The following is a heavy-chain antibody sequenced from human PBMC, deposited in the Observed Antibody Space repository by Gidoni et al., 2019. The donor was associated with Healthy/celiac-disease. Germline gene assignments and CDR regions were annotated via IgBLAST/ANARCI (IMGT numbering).Heavy chain of an antibody. V-gene: IGHV1-2*02. Sequence: QVQLVQSGAEVKKPGASVKVSCKASGYTFTGYYMHWVRQAPGQGLEWMGWINPNSGGTNYAQKFQGRVTMTRDTSISTAYMELSRLRSDDTAVYYCASTGPQLELRFSDAFDIWGQGTMVTVSS. CDR3: ASTGPQLELRFSDAFDI. CDR1: GYTFTGYY. D-gene: IGHD1-7*01. J-gene: IGHJ3*02. CDR2: INPNSGGT.